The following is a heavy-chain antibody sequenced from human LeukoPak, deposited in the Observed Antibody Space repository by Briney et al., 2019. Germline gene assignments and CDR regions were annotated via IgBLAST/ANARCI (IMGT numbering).Heavy chain of an antibody. D-gene: IGHD3-10*01. V-gene: IGHV3-7*03. CDR3: ARDLKFYYGSGSYPDY. CDR1: GFTFSSYW. J-gene: IGHJ4*02. CDR2: IKQDGSEK. Sequence: PGGSLRLSCAASGFTFSSYWMSWVRRAPGKGLEWGANIKQDGSEKYYVDSVKGRFTISRDNAKNSLYLQMNSLRAEDTAVYYCARDLKFYYGSGSYPDYWGQGTLVTVSS.